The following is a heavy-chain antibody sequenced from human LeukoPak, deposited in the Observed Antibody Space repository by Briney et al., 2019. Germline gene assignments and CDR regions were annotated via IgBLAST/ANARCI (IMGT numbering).Heavy chain of an antibody. CDR3: ARMEEVRSSWYSYRYFDY. J-gene: IGHJ4*02. CDR2: ISDSGSS. Sequence: PSETLSLTCTVSGGSISEYRWTWIRQPPGKGLEWIGYISDSGSSTYNSSLKSRVTISVDTSKNQFSLRWNSVTAADTAVYYCARMEEVRSSWYSYRYFDYWGQGTLVTVSS. D-gene: IGHD6-13*01. V-gene: IGHV4-59*01. CDR1: GGSISEYR.